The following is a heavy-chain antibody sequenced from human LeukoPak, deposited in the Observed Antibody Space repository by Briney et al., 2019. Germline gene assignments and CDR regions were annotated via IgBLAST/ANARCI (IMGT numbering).Heavy chain of an antibody. CDR1: GGSISSSSYY. CDR2: IYYSGST. J-gene: IGHJ4*02. D-gene: IGHD3-22*01. V-gene: IGHV4-39*01. CDR3: ARHHYYDSSGYFDY. Sequence: SETLSLTRTVSGGSISSSSYYWGWIRQPPGKGLEWIGSIYYSGSTYYNPSLKSRVTISVDTSKNQFSLKLSSVTAADTAVYYCARHHYYDSSGYFDYWGQGTLVTVSS.